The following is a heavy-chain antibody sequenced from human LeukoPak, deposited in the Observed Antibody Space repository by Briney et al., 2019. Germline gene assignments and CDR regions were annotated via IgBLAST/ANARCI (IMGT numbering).Heavy chain of an antibody. J-gene: IGHJ5*02. CDR1: GSRFTSYW. Sequence: GESLQISCKGSGSRFTSYWIGWVRQMPGKGLEWMGIIYPGDSDTRYSPSFQGQVTISADKSISTAYLQWSSLKASDTAMYYCARRSDIVVVPAAHVGGWFDPWGQGTLVTVSS. CDR3: ARRSDIVVVPAAHVGGWFDP. V-gene: IGHV5-51*01. D-gene: IGHD2-2*01. CDR2: IYPGDSDT.